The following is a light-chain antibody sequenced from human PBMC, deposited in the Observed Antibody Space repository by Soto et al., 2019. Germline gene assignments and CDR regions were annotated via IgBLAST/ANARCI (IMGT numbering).Light chain of an antibody. V-gene: IGLV1-51*01. J-gene: IGLJ1*01. CDR3: GSWDSSLSAYV. CDR2: NDN. CDR1: SSNIVGNS. Sequence: QSVLTQPPSLSAAPGQKVTISCSGSSSNIVGNSVSWYQQLPGTAPTLLIYNDNKRRSGIPDRFSGTKSGTSATLGITGFQTGDEADYYCGSWDSSLSAYVFGTGTKVTVL.